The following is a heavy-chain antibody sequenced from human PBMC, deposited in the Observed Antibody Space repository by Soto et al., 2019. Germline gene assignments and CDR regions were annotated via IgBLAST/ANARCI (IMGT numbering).Heavy chain of an antibody. Sequence: ASVKVSCKASGGTFSSYAISWVRQAPGQGLEWMGGIIPIFGTANYAQKFQGRVTITADESTSTAYMELSSLRSEDTAVYYCARGIPPGYGDYVSLKNYYGMDVWGQGTTVTVSS. D-gene: IGHD4-17*01. CDR1: GGTFSSYA. CDR3: ARGIPPGYGDYVSLKNYYGMDV. V-gene: IGHV1-69*13. CDR2: IIPIFGTA. J-gene: IGHJ6*02.